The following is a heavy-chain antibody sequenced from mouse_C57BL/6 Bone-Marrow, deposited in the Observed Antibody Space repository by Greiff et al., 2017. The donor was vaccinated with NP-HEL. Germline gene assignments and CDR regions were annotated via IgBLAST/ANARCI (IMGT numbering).Heavy chain of an antibody. Sequence: EVKLVESGGGLVQPKGSLKLSCAASGFSFNTYAMNWVRQAPGKGLEWVARIRSKSNNYATYYAESVKDRFTISRDDSESMLYLQMNNLKTEDTAMYYCVSTAGAMDYWGQGTSVTVSS. CDR1: GFSFNTYA. D-gene: IGHD3-1*01. J-gene: IGHJ4*01. CDR3: VSTAGAMDY. V-gene: IGHV10-1*01. CDR2: IRSKSNNYAT.